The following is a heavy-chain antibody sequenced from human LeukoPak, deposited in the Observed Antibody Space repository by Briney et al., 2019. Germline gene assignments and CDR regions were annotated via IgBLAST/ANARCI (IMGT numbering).Heavy chain of an antibody. Sequence: PGGSLRLSCAASGFTFSSCSMNWVRQAPGKGLEWVSSISSSSSYIYYADSVKGRFTISRDNAKNSLYLQMNSLRAEDTAVYYCARDTDDSSGYYDYWGQGTLVTVSS. D-gene: IGHD3-22*01. J-gene: IGHJ4*02. CDR1: GFTFSSCS. V-gene: IGHV3-21*01. CDR2: ISSSSSYI. CDR3: ARDTDDSSGYYDY.